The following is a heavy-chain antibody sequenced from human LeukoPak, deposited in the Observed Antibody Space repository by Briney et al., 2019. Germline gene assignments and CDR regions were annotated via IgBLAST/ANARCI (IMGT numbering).Heavy chain of an antibody. CDR3: ARGVVIAPQTFDY. J-gene: IGHJ4*02. CDR1: GGSISSYY. D-gene: IGHD2-21*01. V-gene: IGHV4-34*01. Sequence: SGTLSLTCTVSGGSISSYYWNWIRQPPGKGLEWIGEINHSGSTNYNPSLKSRVTISVDTSKNQFSLKLSSVTAADTAVYYCARGVVIAPQTFDYWGQGTPVTVSS. CDR2: INHSGST.